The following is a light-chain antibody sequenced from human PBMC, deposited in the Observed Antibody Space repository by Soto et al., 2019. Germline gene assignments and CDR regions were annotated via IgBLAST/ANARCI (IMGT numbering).Light chain of an antibody. Sequence: DIQMTQSPSTLSASVGDRVTITCRASENINTWLAWYQQQPGKAPKLLIYKASSLPSGAAQRFSGTGSGTEFTLTISSLQPDDFAIYYCQQYKSYWTFGQGTKVDI. CDR1: ENINTW. V-gene: IGKV1-5*03. CDR3: QQYKSYWT. CDR2: KAS. J-gene: IGKJ1*01.